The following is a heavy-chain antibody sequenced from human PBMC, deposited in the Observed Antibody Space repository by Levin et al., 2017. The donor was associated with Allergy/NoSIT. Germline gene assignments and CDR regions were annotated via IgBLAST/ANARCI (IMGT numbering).Heavy chain of an antibody. D-gene: IGHD1-26*01. CDR3: AREEWELLDY. V-gene: IGHV3-30-3*01. CDR2: ISYDGSKK. Sequence: SCAASGFIFSTYSMHWIRQAPGKGLESVALISYDGSKKYYADSVKGRLTISRDNSRNTLFLHMNDLRVDDTAVYYCAREEWELLDYWGQGTLVTVTS. J-gene: IGHJ4*02. CDR1: GFIFSTYS.